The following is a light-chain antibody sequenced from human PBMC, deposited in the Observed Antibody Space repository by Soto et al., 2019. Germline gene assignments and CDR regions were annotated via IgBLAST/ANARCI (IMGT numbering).Light chain of an antibody. CDR3: QQYHNWPYT. CDR1: QSVSSN. V-gene: IGKV3-15*01. J-gene: IGKJ2*01. CDR2: GAS. Sequence: EIVMTQSPATLSVSPGERATLSCRASQSVSSNLAWYQQKPGQAPRLLIYGASTRATGIPARFSGRGSGTELTLTISSLQSEDFAVYYCQQYHNWPYTFGQGTKLEIK.